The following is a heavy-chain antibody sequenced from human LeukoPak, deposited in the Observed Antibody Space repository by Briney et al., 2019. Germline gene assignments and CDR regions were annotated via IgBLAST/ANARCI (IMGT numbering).Heavy chain of an antibody. CDR1: GGSFSGYY. V-gene: IGHV4-34*01. CDR2: INHSGST. Sequence: PSETLSLTCAVYGGSFSGYYWSWIRQPPGKGLEWIGEINHSGSTNYNPSLKSRVTISVDTSKNQFSLKLSSVTAADTAVYYYARLRPQVDAFDIWGQGTMVTVSS. D-gene: IGHD6-25*01. J-gene: IGHJ3*02. CDR3: ARLRPQVDAFDI.